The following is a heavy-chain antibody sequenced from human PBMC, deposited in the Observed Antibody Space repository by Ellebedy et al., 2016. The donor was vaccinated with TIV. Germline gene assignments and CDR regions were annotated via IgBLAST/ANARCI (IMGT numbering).Heavy chain of an antibody. Sequence: PGGSLRLSCAASGFAFSSYAMHWVRKAPGKGLEWVEVTANEESGRHYADAVKGRFTISRDNSKNTLDLQMNSLRVEDTAVYYCVKGGYDRSGYYAPPVECWGQGTLVTVSS. CDR3: VKGGYDRSGYYAPPVEC. CDR1: GFAFSSYA. V-gene: IGHV3-30*18. CDR2: TANEESGR. D-gene: IGHD3-22*01. J-gene: IGHJ4*02.